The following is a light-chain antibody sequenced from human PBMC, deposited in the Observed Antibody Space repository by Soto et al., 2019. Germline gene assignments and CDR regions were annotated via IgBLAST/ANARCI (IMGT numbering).Light chain of an antibody. V-gene: IGKV1-5*03. Sequence: DIQMTQSPSTVSAYLGDSVTITCRASQSITTCLAWYQQRPGKAPKLLIYKASSLESGVPSRFSGSGSGIEFTLIISTLQPDDLATYFCQEYKTYAFGPGTKVDIK. CDR3: QEYKTYA. CDR1: QSITTC. J-gene: IGKJ2*01. CDR2: KAS.